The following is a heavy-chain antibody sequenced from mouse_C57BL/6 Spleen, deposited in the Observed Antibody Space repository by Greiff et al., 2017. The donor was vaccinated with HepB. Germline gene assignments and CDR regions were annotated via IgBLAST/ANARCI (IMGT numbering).Heavy chain of an antibody. Sequence: QVQLKQSGAELARPGASAKLSCRTSGYTFTGYGISGVKRRTGQGLEWIGEIYPRSGNTYYNEKFKGKATLTADKSSSTAYLELRSLTSEDYAVYFCARERDYHGIHAYAMHHWGEGTPVTVSP. CDR3: ARERDYHGIHAYAMHH. CDR1: GYTFTGYG. V-gene: IGHV1-81*01. CDR2: IYPRSGNT. D-gene: IGHD1-1*01. J-gene: IGHJ4*01.